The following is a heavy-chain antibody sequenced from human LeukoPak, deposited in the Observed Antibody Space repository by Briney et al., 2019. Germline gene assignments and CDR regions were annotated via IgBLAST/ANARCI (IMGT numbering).Heavy chain of an antibody. J-gene: IGHJ6*04. CDR3: ARERMELPDYYYYYGMDV. CDR1: GYSISSGYY. D-gene: IGHD1-7*01. CDR2: IYHSGST. V-gene: IGHV4-38-2*02. Sequence: SETLSLTCAVSGYSISSGYYWGWIRQPPGKGLEWIGSIYHSGSTYYNPSLKSPVTISVDTSKNHFSLKRSSVTAADTAVYYCARERMELPDYYYYYGMDVWGKGTTVTVSS.